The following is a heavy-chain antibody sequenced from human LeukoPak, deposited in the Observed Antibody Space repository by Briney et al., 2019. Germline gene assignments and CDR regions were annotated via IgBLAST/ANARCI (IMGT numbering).Heavy chain of an antibody. CDR2: IYYSGST. D-gene: IGHD2-21*01. CDR1: GGSISSSGYY. CDR3: ARHGEVVIAYDY. J-gene: IGHJ4*02. Sequence: SETLSLTCTVSGGSISSSGYYWGWIRQPPGKGLEWIGSIYYSGSTYYNPSLKSRVTISVDTSKNQFSPKLSSVTAADTAVYYCARHGEVVIAYDYWGQGTLVTVSS. V-gene: IGHV4-39*01.